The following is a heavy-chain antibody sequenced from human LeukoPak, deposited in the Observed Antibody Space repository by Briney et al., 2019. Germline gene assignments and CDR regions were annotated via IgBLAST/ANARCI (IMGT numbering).Heavy chain of an antibody. CDR2: IYYSGST. CDR3: ARSPSYSSGWQYYGMDV. J-gene: IGHJ6*02. CDR1: GGSISSYY. V-gene: IGHV4-59*08. Sequence: SETLSLTCTVSGGSISSYYWSWIRQPPGKGLEWIGYIYYSGSTNYNPSLKSRVTISVDTSKNQFSLKLSSVTAADTAVYYCARSPSYSSGWQYYGMDVWGQGTTVTVSS. D-gene: IGHD6-19*01.